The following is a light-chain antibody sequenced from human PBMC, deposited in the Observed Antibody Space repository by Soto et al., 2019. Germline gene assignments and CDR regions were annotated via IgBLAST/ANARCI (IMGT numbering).Light chain of an antibody. CDR2: DVS. Sequence: SALTQPASVSGSPGQSITISCTGTSGDVGGYNYVSWYQQHPGKAPKLMIYDVSNRPSGVSNRFSGSKSGNTASLTISGLQAEDEADYYCSSYTSSSTLVFGTGTKVTVL. V-gene: IGLV2-14*01. J-gene: IGLJ1*01. CDR3: SSYTSSSTLV. CDR1: SGDVGGYNY.